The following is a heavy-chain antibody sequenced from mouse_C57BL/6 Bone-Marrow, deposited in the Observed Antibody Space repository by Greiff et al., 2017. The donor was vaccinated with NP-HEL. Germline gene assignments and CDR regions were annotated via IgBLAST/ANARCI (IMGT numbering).Heavy chain of an antibody. CDR3: ASWLLRSPKDFDY. CDR1: GFNIKNTY. V-gene: IGHV14-3*01. J-gene: IGHJ2*01. Sequence: EVQLQQSVAELVRPGASVKLSCTASGFNIKNTYMHWVKQRPEQGLEWIGRIDPANGNTKYAPKFQGKATITADTSSNTAYLQLSSLTSEDTAIYYCASWLLRSPKDFDYWGQGTTLTVSS. CDR2: IDPANGNT. D-gene: IGHD1-1*01.